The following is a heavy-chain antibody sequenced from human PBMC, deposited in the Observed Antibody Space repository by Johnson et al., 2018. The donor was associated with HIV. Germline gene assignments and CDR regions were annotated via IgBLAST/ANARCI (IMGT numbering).Heavy chain of an antibody. D-gene: IGHD1-14*01. CDR1: GFTFSSYG. CDR3: AKGGSLTQDAPFDI. CDR2: IWYDGSNK. J-gene: IGHJ3*02. Sequence: QVQLVESGGGVVQPGRSLRLSCAASGFTFSSYGMHWVRQAPGKGLEWAAVIWYDGSNKYYADSVKGRFTISRDNSKNTMTLQMSSLRAEDTAVYYWAKGGSLTQDAPFDIWVQGTMVTVSS. V-gene: IGHV3-33*06.